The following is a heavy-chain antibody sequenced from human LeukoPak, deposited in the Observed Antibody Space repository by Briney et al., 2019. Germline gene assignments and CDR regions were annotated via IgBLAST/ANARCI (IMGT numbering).Heavy chain of an antibody. V-gene: IGHV1-69*13. CDR3: ARGGSYSSSWYGVY. D-gene: IGHD6-13*01. CDR2: IIPIFGTA. Sequence: ASVKVSCKASGYTFTSYYMHWVRQAPGQGLEWMGGIIPIFGTANYAQKFQGRVTITADESTSTAYMELSSLRSEDTAVYYCARGGSYSSSWYGVYWGQGTLVTVSS. CDR1: GYTFTSYY. J-gene: IGHJ4*02.